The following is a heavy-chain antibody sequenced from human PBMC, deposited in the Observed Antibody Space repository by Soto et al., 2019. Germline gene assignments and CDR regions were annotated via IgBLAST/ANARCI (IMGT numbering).Heavy chain of an antibody. CDR1: GGSVSSGSYY. Sequence: SETLSLTCTVSGGSVSSGSYYWSWIRQPPGKGLEWIGYIYYSGSTNYNPSLKSRVTISVDTSKNQFSLKLSSVTAADTAVYYCARGYCTNGVCYFDYWGQGTLVTVSS. CDR3: ARGYCTNGVCYFDY. D-gene: IGHD2-8*01. CDR2: IYYSGST. J-gene: IGHJ4*02. V-gene: IGHV4-61*01.